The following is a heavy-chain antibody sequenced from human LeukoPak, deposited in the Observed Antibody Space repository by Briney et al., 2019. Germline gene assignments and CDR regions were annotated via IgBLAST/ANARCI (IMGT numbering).Heavy chain of an antibody. D-gene: IGHD3-10*01. V-gene: IGHV3-33*01. CDR2: IWYDGSNK. J-gene: IGHJ4*02. CDR1: GFTFSSYG. CDR3: AMAGGSGPTDY. Sequence: GRSLRLSCAASGFTFSSYGMHWVRQAPGKGLEWVAVIWYDGSNKYYADSVKGRFTISRDNSKNTLYLQMNSLRAEDTAVYYCAMAGGSGPTDYWGQGTLVTVSS.